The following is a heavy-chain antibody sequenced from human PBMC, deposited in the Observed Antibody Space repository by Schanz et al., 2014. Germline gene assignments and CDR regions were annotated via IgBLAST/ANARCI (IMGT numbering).Heavy chain of an antibody. V-gene: IGHV3-23*01. Sequence: EVQLLESGGGLVRPGGSLRLSCAASGFTFSSYTMNWVRQAPGKGLEWVSAISGSGGSTVYADSVKGRFTISRDNSNNTVFLQMNSLRPEDTAVYFCAKDLHSNSGNYYSYYFDSWGPGALVTVSS. CDR3: AKDLHSNSGNYYSYYFDS. D-gene: IGHD3-10*01. J-gene: IGHJ4*02. CDR2: ISGSGGST. CDR1: GFTFSSYT.